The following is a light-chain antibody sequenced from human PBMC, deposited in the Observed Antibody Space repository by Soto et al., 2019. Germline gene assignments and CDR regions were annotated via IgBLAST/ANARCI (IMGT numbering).Light chain of an antibody. J-gene: IGKJ2*01. V-gene: IGKV1-39*01. CDR2: AAS. Sequence: DIQMTQSPSSLSASIGDRVTITCRASQNINSHLNWYQQKPGKAPKVVIYAASRLQSGVPSRFSGSGPGTEFTLTISSLEPEDFATYYCQQSHITTLFTFGKGTKLEIK. CDR1: QNINSH. CDR3: QQSHITTLFT.